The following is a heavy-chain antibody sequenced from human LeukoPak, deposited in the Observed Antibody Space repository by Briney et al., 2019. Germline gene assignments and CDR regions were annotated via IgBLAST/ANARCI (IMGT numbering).Heavy chain of an antibody. Sequence: QSGVSLRLSCAASGFTFTTYWMSWLRQAPGKGLEWVAFIRYDGSNKYYADSVKGRFTISRYNSKNTLYLKMNSLRAEDTAVYYCAKDVRGYSYGYPYFDYWGQGTLVIVSS. CDR1: GFTFTTYW. D-gene: IGHD5-18*01. CDR3: AKDVRGYSYGYPYFDY. V-gene: IGHV3-30*02. J-gene: IGHJ4*02. CDR2: IRYDGSNK.